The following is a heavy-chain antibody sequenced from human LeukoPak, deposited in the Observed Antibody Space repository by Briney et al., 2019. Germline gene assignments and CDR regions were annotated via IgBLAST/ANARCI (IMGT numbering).Heavy chain of an antibody. CDR3: ARWAWYYGSGSYLYYYYGMDV. Sequence: SETLSLTCAVYGGSFSGYYWSWIRQPPGKGLEWIGEINHSGSTNYNPSLKSRVTISVDTSKNPFSLKLSSVTAADTAVYYCARWAWYYGSGSYLYYYYGMDVWGQGTTVTVSS. CDR2: INHSGST. CDR1: GGSFSGYY. V-gene: IGHV4-34*01. D-gene: IGHD3-10*01. J-gene: IGHJ6*02.